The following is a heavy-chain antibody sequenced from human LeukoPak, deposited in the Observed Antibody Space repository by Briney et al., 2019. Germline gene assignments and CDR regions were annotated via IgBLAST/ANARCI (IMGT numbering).Heavy chain of an antibody. CDR1: GGSISSYY. Sequence: SETLSLTCTVSGGSISSYYWSWIRQPPGKGLEWIAYIYYIGSTNYNPSLKSRVTISVDTSKNQFSLKLSSVTAADTAVYYCAREARYLSSGSCSGPRGFDYWGQGTLVTVSS. CDR2: IYYIGST. D-gene: IGHD2-15*01. J-gene: IGHJ4*02. CDR3: AREARYLSSGSCSGPRGFDY. V-gene: IGHV4-59*01.